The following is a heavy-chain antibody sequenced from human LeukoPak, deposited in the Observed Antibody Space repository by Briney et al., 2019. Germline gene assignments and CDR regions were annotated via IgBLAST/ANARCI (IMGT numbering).Heavy chain of an antibody. CDR2: ISWNSGSI. Sequence: GGSLRLSCEASGFAFSSYIMTWVRQAPGKGLEWVSGISWNSGSIGYADSVKGRFTISRDNAKNSLYLQMNSLRAEDTALYYCAKDPASSWRPGAFDIWGQGTMVTVSS. CDR1: GFAFSSYI. D-gene: IGHD6-13*01. CDR3: AKDPASSWRPGAFDI. V-gene: IGHV3-9*01. J-gene: IGHJ3*02.